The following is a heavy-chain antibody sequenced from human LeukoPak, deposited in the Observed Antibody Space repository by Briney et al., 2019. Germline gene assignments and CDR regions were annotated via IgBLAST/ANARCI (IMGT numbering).Heavy chain of an antibody. V-gene: IGHV4-39*01. CDR3: ARQHRYCSGGSCYSGEFDY. Sequence: SETLSLTCTVSGGSISSSSYYWGWIRQPPGKGLEWIGSIYYSGSTYYNPSLKSRVTISVDTSKNQFSLKLSSMTAADTAVYYCARQHRYCSGGSCYSGEFDYWGQGTLVTVSS. CDR1: GGSISSSSYY. CDR2: IYYSGST. J-gene: IGHJ4*02. D-gene: IGHD2-15*01.